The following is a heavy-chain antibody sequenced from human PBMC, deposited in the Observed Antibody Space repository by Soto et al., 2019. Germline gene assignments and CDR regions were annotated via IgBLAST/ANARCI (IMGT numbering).Heavy chain of an antibody. J-gene: IGHJ4*02. CDR2: ISPNGGDT. CDR1: GYTFTGYD. V-gene: IGHV1-2*04. Sequence: ASVKVSCKASGYTFTGYDMHWVRQAPGQGLEWMGWISPNGGDTNYAQKFQGWVTMTRDTSISTAYMELSRLRSDDTAVYYCNRDPDSRAGGPAYWGQGTLVTVSS. D-gene: IGHD2-8*02. CDR3: NRDPDSRAGGPAY.